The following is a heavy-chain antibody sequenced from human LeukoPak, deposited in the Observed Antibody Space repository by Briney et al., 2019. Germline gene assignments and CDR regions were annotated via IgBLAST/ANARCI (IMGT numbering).Heavy chain of an antibody. CDR3: ARDAGQVVPAAMRDYYYMDV. CDR1: GGSISSYY. D-gene: IGHD2-2*01. CDR2: IYYSGST. V-gene: IGHV4-59*01. Sequence: PSETLSLTCTVSGGSISSYYWSWIRQPPGKGLKWIGYIYYSGSTNYNPSLKSRVTISVDTSKNQFSLKLSSVTAADTAVYYCARDAGQVVPAAMRDYYYMDVWGKGTTVTVSS. J-gene: IGHJ6*03.